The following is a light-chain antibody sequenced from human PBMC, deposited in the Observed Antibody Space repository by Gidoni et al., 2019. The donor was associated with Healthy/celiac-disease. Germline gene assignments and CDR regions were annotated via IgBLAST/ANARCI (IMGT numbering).Light chain of an antibody. CDR2: KDS. CDR3: YSAADTQQV. CDR1: VLTKKY. Sequence: SYELTQPASVSVAPGQTTRITWSGDVLTKKYARWFQQKPGQAPVLVIYKDSERPSGIPERFSCSSSGTTVTSTISGAQIEDEADYFCYSAADTQQVFGTGTTVTVL. V-gene: IGLV3-27*01. J-gene: IGLJ1*01.